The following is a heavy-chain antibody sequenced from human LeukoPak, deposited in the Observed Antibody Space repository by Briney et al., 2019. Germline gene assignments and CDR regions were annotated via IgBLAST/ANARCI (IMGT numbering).Heavy chain of an antibody. Sequence: PSETLSLTCAVYGGSFSGYYWSWIRQPPGKGLEWIGEINHSGSTNYNPSLKSRVTISVDTSKNQFSLKLSSVTAADTAVYYCARGSIPLVGATFFDYWGQGTLVTVSS. D-gene: IGHD1-26*01. J-gene: IGHJ4*02. V-gene: IGHV4-34*01. CDR1: GGSFSGYY. CDR2: INHSGST. CDR3: ARGSIPLVGATFFDY.